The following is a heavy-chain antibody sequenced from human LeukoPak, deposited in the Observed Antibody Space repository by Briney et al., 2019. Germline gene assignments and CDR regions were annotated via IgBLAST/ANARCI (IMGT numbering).Heavy chain of an antibody. J-gene: IGHJ4*02. D-gene: IGHD2-21*02. Sequence: ASVKVSCKASGYSFSGYYIHWVRQAPGQGLEWMGWISLNSSNTNYEQKFQGRVIMTRDTSISTVYMELSRLRSDDTAVYFCARGEAVTAVGIDYWGQGTLVTVSS. CDR3: ARGEAVTAVGIDY. V-gene: IGHV1-2*02. CDR1: GYSFSGYY. CDR2: ISLNSSNT.